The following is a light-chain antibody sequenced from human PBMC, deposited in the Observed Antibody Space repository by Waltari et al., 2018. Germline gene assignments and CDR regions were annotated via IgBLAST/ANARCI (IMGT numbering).Light chain of an antibody. V-gene: IGLV4-69*01. CDR1: TGHSDFA. J-gene: IGLJ2*01. CDR3: QTWGSGIVT. Sequence: QPVLTQSPSASASLGASVKLTCTLSTGHSDFAIAWHQQQPERGPRCLMKLNSDGSHTKGDEIPDRFSGSSSGAERYLTISSLQSEDEAAYYCQTWGSGIVTFGGGTQLTVL. CDR2: LNSDGSH.